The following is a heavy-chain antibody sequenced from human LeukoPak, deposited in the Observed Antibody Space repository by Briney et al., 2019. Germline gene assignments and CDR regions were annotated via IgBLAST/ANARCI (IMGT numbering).Heavy chain of an antibody. D-gene: IGHD1-7*01. CDR1: GYTFTGYY. CDR2: INPNSGGT. Sequence: ASVKVSCKASGYTFTGYYMHWVRQAPGQGLEWMGWINPNSGGTNYAQKFQGRVTMTRDTSISTAYMELSRLRSDDTAVYYCARRGGNITGTTADPWGQGTLVTVSS. J-gene: IGHJ5*02. CDR3: ARRGGNITGTTADP. V-gene: IGHV1-2*02.